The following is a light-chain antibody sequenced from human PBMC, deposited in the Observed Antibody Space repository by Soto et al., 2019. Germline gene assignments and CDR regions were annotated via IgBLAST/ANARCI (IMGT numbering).Light chain of an antibody. CDR3: QQYYTYSAT. V-gene: IGKV1-5*01. CDR1: QSISIW. J-gene: IGKJ1*01. CDR2: DAS. Sequence: DIQMTQSPSTLSASVGDRVTITCRASQSISIWLAWYQQKPGKAPKLLIYDASTLESGVPSRFGGSGSGTEFTLTISSLQPDDIAIYYCQQYYTYSATFGQGTK.